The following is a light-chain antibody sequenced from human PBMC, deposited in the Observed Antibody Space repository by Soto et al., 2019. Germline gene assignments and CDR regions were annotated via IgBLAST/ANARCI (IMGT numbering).Light chain of an antibody. Sequence: EIVLTQSPATLSVSPGERATLSCRASQSVSNNLAWYQQKLGQAPRLLIYGASATATGIPARFSSSGSGTEFTLTISSLQSEDFGVYYCQQHNDWPLTFGGGTKVEIK. CDR1: QSVSNN. V-gene: IGKV3-15*01. J-gene: IGKJ4*01. CDR3: QQHNDWPLT. CDR2: GAS.